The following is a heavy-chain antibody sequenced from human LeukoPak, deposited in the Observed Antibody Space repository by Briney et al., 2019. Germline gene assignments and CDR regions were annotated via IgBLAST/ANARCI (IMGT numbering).Heavy chain of an antibody. CDR1: GFTFDDYA. Sequence: GRSLRLSCAASGFTFDDYAMHWVRQAPGKGLEWVSGIIGNSGSIGYADSVKGRFTISRDNAKNSLYLQMNSLRAEDTALYYCAKDSSGWVHYFDYWGQGTLVTVSS. CDR3: AKDSSGWVHYFDY. J-gene: IGHJ4*02. CDR2: IIGNSGSI. D-gene: IGHD6-19*01. V-gene: IGHV3-9*01.